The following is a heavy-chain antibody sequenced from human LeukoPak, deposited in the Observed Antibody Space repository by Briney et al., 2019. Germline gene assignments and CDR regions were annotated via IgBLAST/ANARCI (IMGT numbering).Heavy chain of an antibody. CDR3: VRDGSLDI. CDR1: GYTFTSYG. D-gene: IGHD3-10*01. Sequence: ASVKVSCKTSGYTFTSYGISWVRQAPGQGLEWMGWINPNSGDTNYAQKFQGRVTMTRDTSISTAYMELSSLRSDDTAVYYCVRDGSLDIWGQGTMVTVSS. V-gene: IGHV1-2*02. CDR2: INPNSGDT. J-gene: IGHJ3*02.